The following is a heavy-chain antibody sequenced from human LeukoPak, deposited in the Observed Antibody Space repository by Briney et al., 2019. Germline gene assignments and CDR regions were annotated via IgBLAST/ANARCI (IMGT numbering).Heavy chain of an antibody. CDR3: AKYDGYKRYYYYYMDV. V-gene: IGHV3-23*01. CDR1: GFTFSSYA. D-gene: IGHD5-24*01. J-gene: IGHJ6*03. Sequence: SGGSLRLSCAASGFTFSSYAMSWVRQAPGKGLEWVSAISGSGGSTYYADSVKGRFTISRDNSKNTLYLQMNSLRAEDTAVYYCAKYDGYKRYYYYYMDVWGKGTTVTVSS. CDR2: ISGSGGST.